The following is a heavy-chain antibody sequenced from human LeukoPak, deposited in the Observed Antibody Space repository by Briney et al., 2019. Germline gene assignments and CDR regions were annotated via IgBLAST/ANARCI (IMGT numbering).Heavy chain of an antibody. CDR2: ISTTGISI. CDR1: GFTFSDYY. CDR3: ARVNVVLGPPAMGWFDP. V-gene: IGHV3-11*04. D-gene: IGHD2-15*01. Sequence: KPGGSLRLSCAASGFTFSDYYMTWIRQAPGKGLEWVSSISTTGISIFYADSVKGRFTISRDNTKNSLSLQIHSLRAEDTALYYCARVNVVLGPPAMGWFDPWGQGTLVTVSS. J-gene: IGHJ5*02.